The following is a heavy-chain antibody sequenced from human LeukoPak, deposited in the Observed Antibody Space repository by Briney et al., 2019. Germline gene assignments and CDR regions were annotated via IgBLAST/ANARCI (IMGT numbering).Heavy chain of an antibody. Sequence: GSLRLSCAASGFTVSSNYMSWIRQSPGPGLEWIGEVSHDGDTNYNPSLKSRVSISVDTSNDQFSLKLSSVTAADTGVYYCARRALDYDDVAYFYARCSDVWGQGIKVTVS. V-gene: IGHV4-34*01. J-gene: IGHJ6*02. D-gene: IGHD4-17*01. CDR1: GFTVSSNY. CDR2: VSHDGDT. CDR3: ARRALDYDDVAYFYARCSDV.